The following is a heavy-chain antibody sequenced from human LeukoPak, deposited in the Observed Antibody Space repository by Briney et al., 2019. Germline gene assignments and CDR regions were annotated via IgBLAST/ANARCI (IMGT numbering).Heavy chain of an antibody. Sequence: GGSLRLSCAASGFTFSSYSMNWVRQAPGKGLEWVSSISSSSSYIYYADSVKGRFTISRDNAKNSLYLQMNSLRAEDTAVYYCARGMGITMIDFWGQGTLVTVSS. J-gene: IGHJ4*02. CDR3: ARGMGITMIDF. D-gene: IGHD3-22*01. CDR1: GFTFSSYS. CDR2: ISSSSSYI. V-gene: IGHV3-21*01.